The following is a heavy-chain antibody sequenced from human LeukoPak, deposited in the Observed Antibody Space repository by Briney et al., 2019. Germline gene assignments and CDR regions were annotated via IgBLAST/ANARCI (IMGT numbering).Heavy chain of an antibody. Sequence: SETLSLTCAVSGGSISSSNWWSWVRQPPGKGLEWIGEIYHSGSTDYNPSLRSRVTISVDKSKNQFSLTLTSVAAADTAVYYCARGQAALASLDYWGQGILVTVSS. CDR2: IYHSGST. CDR3: ARGQAALASLDY. CDR1: GGSISSSNW. V-gene: IGHV4-4*02. D-gene: IGHD2-15*01. J-gene: IGHJ4*02.